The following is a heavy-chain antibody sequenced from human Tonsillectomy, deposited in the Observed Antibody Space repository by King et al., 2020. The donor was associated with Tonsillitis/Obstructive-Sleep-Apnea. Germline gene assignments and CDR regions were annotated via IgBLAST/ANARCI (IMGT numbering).Heavy chain of an antibody. Sequence: QLQESGPGLVKPSQTLSLTCTVSGGSISSGGYYWSWIRQHPGKGLEWIGYIYFSGSTYYNPSLKSRVTISVDTAKNQFSLKLSSVTAADTAVYYCARGIDGGWFDPWGQGTLVTVSS. D-gene: IGHD3-16*01. CDR1: GGSISSGGYY. V-gene: IGHV4-31*03. J-gene: IGHJ5*02. CDR2: IYFSGST. CDR3: ARGIDGGWFDP.